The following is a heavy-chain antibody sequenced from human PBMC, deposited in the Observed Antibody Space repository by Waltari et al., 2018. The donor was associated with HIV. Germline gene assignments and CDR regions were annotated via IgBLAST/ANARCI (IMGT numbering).Heavy chain of an antibody. CDR1: GYTFTGYY. V-gene: IGHV1-2*06. Sequence: QVQLVQSGAEVKKPGASVKVSCKASGYTFTGYYMHWVRQAPGQGLEWRGRINPNSGGTNFAQKFQGRVTMTRDTSISTAYMELSRLRSDDTAVYYCARGYYYGSGSHFDYWGQGTLVTVSS. CDR3: ARGYYYGSGSHFDY. J-gene: IGHJ4*02. D-gene: IGHD3-10*01. CDR2: INPNSGGT.